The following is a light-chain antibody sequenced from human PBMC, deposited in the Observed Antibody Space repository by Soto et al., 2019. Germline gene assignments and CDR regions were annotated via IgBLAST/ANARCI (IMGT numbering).Light chain of an antibody. CDR3: AVWDQSLTGWV. Sequence: QSVLTQPPSASGTPGQSLTISCSGSSSNIGSHFVYWYQHVPGTAPKLLIFRDGQRPSGVPVRFFGSKSGTSASLAFSGLRSEDEADYYCAVWDQSLTGWVFGGGTKVTVL. V-gene: IGLV1-47*01. CDR1: SSNIGSHF. J-gene: IGLJ3*02. CDR2: RDG.